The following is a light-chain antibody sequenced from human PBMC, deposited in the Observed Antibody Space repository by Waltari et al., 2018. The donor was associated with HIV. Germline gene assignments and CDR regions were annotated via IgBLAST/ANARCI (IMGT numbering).Light chain of an antibody. J-gene: IGLJ1*01. V-gene: IGLV2-23*02. Sequence: QSALTQPASVSGSPGQSITISCTGTSSNVGSDDLVSWYQQHPGEAPKLIIYEVTRRPSVFSNRFVCSKSGNTASLTISGLQAEDEADYYCCSCPRSGIRYVFGTGTKVTVL. CDR2: EVT. CDR3: CSCPRSGIRYV. CDR1: SSNVGSDDL.